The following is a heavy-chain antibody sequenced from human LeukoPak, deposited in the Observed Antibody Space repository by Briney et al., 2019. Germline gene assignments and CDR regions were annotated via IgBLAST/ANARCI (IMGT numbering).Heavy chain of an antibody. CDR2: IMPMFGKT. V-gene: IGHV1-69*06. D-gene: IGHD2-2*01. Sequence: SVKVSCKASVGTFSSYDISWVRQAPGQGLEWMGGIMPMFGKTNYAQKFQGRVTTTADKATSTAYMELSSLRSEDTAVYYCAGGRTDIVVVPATLRNYYFDYWGQGTLVTVSS. J-gene: IGHJ4*02. CDR1: VGTFSSYD. CDR3: AGGRTDIVVVPATLRNYYFDY.